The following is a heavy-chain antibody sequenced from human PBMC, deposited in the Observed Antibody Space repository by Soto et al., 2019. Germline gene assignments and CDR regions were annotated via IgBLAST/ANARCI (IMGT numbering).Heavy chain of an antibody. V-gene: IGHV3-23*01. CDR2: ISGSGGTT. D-gene: IGHD2-15*01. J-gene: IGHJ6*03. CDR1: GFTFSSYG. Sequence: GGSLRLSCAASGFTFSSYGMSWVRQAPGKGLEWVSAISGSGGTTYYADSVKGRFTTSRDNSKNTLYLPMNSLRAEDTAVYYCAKGGRGDYFYYMDVWGQGTTVTVSS. CDR3: AKGGRGDYFYYMDV.